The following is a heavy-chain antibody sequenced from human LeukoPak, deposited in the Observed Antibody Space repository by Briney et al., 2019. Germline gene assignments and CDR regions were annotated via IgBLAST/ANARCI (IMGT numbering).Heavy chain of an antibody. CDR1: GYTFTSYY. J-gene: IGHJ4*02. V-gene: IGHV1-46*01. D-gene: IGHD3-22*01. Sequence: GASVKVSCKASGYTFTSYYMHWVRQAPGQGLEWMGIINPSGGSTSYAQKFQGRVTMTRDTSTSTVYMELSSLRSEDTAVYYCARAPALWYDSSGYLDYWGQGTLVTVSS. CDR3: ARAPALWYDSSGYLDY. CDR2: INPSGGST.